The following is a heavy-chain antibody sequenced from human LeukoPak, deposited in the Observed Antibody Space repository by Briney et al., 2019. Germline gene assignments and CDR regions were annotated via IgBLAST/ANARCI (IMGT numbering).Heavy chain of an antibody. J-gene: IGHJ4*02. Sequence: ASVKVSCKASGGTFSSYAISWVRQAPGQGLEWMGRIIPIFGIANYAQKFQGRVTITADKSTSTAYMELSSLRSKDTAVYYCARDFGAIAVDYYFDYWGQGTLVTVSS. V-gene: IGHV1-69*04. CDR3: ARDFGAIAVDYYFDY. D-gene: IGHD6-19*01. CDR1: GGTFSSYA. CDR2: IIPIFGIA.